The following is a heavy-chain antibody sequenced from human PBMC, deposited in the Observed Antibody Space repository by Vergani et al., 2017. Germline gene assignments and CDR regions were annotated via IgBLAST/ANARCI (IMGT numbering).Heavy chain of an antibody. D-gene: IGHD5-18*01. CDR3: ASTTGGYSYGFPFDY. V-gene: IGHV3-21*01. CDR2: ISSSSSYI. CDR1: GFTFDDYA. J-gene: IGHJ4*02. Sequence: EVQLVESGGGLVQPGRSLRLSCAASGFTFDDYAMHWVRQAPGKGLEWVSSISSSSSYIYYADSVKGRFTISRDNAKNSLYLQMNSLRAEDTAVYYCASTTGGYSYGFPFDYWGQGTLVTVSS.